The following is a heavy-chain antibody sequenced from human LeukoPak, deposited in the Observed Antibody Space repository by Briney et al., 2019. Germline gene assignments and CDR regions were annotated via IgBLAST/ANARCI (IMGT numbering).Heavy chain of an antibody. V-gene: IGHV1-2*02. CDR3: AYYYDSSGYYYNDY. CDR2: INPNSGGT. D-gene: IGHD3-22*01. J-gene: IGHJ4*02. Sequence: ASVKVSCKASGYTFTGYYMHWVRQAPGRGLEWMGWINPNSGGTNYAQKFQGRVTTTRDTSISTAYMELSRLRSDDTAVYYCAYYYDSSGYYYNDYWGQGTLVTVSS. CDR1: GYTFTGYY.